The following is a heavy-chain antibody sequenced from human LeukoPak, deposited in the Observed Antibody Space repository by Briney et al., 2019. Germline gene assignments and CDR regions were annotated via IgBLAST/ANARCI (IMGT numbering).Heavy chain of an antibody. Sequence: GGSLRLSCAASGFTFSSYSMNWVRQAPGKGLEWVSSISSSSSYIYYADSVKGRFTISRDNAKNSLYLQMNSLRAEDTAVYYCARETSYSSGCLDYWGQGTLVTVSS. CDR2: ISSSSSYI. CDR3: ARETSYSSGCLDY. CDR1: GFTFSSYS. V-gene: IGHV3-21*01. D-gene: IGHD6-19*01. J-gene: IGHJ4*02.